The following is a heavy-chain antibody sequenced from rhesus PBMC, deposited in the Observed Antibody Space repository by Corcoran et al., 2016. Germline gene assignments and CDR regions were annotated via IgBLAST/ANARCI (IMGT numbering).Heavy chain of an antibody. Sequence: QVQLQESGPGLVKPSETLSLTCAVSGGSFSSYWWGWIRQPPGKGLEWIGSIYGRRGRTEYNTSRKRRATISRDTYKNQFSLKLSSVTAADTAVYYGARVGITRVVVTSYYFDYWGQGFLVTVSS. CDR1: GGSFSSYW. J-gene: IGHJ4*01. D-gene: IGHD3-16*01. CDR3: ARVGITRVVVTSYYFDY. V-gene: IGHV4-160*01. CDR2: IYGRRGRT.